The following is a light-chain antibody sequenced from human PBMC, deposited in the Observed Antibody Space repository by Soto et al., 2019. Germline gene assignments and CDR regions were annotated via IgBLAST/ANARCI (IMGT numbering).Light chain of an antibody. J-gene: IGKJ5*01. CDR2: DAS. Sequence: IVMTQSPATLSVSPGERVTLSCRASQSVSSNLAWYQQKPGQAPRLLISDASNRATGIPARFSGSGSGTDFTLTISSLEPEDFAVYYCHQRQYWPPITFGQGTRLEIK. V-gene: IGKV3-11*01. CDR3: HQRQYWPPIT. CDR1: QSVSSN.